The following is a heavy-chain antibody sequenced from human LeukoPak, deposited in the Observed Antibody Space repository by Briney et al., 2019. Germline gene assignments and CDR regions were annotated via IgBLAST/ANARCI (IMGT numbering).Heavy chain of an antibody. CDR1: GYTFTSYD. D-gene: IGHD3-10*01. V-gene: IGHV1-8*01. CDR3: ARAAANGDWFDP. Sequence: ASVKVSCKASGYTFTSYDINWVRQATGQGLEWMGWMNPNSGNTGYAQKFQGRVTVTRNTSISTAYMELSSLRSEDTAVYYCARAAANGDWFDPWGQGTLVTVSS. J-gene: IGHJ5*02. CDR2: MNPNSGNT.